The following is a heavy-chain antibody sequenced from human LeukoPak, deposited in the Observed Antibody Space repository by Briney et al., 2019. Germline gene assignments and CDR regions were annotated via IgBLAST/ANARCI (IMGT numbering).Heavy chain of an antibody. Sequence: SETLSLTCTVSGGSISSYYWSWIRQPAGKGLEWIGRIYTSGSTNYNPSLKSRVTISVDTSKNQFSLKLSSVTAADTAVYYCARAALRTPLTYFDYWGQGTLVTVSS. J-gene: IGHJ4*02. CDR3: ARAALRTPLTYFDY. V-gene: IGHV4-4*07. D-gene: IGHD5-12*01. CDR1: GGSISSYY. CDR2: IYTSGST.